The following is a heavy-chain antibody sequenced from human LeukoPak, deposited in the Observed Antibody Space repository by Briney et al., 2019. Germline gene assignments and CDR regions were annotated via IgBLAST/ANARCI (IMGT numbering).Heavy chain of an antibody. CDR2: IIPIFGTA. D-gene: IGHD5-12*01. V-gene: IGHV1-69*05. CDR3: ASPGYSGYDYRASPFDY. CDR1: GGTFSSYA. Sequence: SVKVSFKASGGTFSSYAISWVRQAPGQGLEWMGGIIPIFGTANYAQKFQGRVTITTDESTSTAYMELSSLRSEDTAVYYCASPGYSGYDYRASPFDYWGQGTLVTVSS. J-gene: IGHJ4*02.